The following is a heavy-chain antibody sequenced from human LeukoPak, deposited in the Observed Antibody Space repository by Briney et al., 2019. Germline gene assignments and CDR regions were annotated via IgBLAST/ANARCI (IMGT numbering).Heavy chain of an antibody. J-gene: IGHJ3*02. CDR2: INPNSGGT. CDR1: GYTFTGYY. Sequence: GASVKVSCKASGYTFTGYYMHWVRQAPGQGLEWMGWINPNSGGTNYAQKYQGRVTMTRDTSISTAYMELSRLRSDDTAVYYCARVPTGITSAFDIWGQGTMVTVSS. D-gene: IGHD1-7*01. V-gene: IGHV1-2*02. CDR3: ARVPTGITSAFDI.